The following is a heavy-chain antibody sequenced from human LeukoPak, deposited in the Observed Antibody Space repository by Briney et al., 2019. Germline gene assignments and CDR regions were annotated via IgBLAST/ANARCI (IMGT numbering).Heavy chain of an antibody. V-gene: IGHV3-23*01. CDR1: GFTFSSYA. J-gene: IGHJ4*02. CDR2: ISGSGGST. Sequence: GGSLRLSCAASGFTFSSYAMSWVRQAPGKGLEWVSAISGSGGSTYYADSVKGRFTISRDNSKNTLYLQMNSLRAEDTAVYYCAKEGKLPGYYYDGSGYADYWGQGTLVTVSS. CDR3: AKEGKLPGYYYDGSGYADY. D-gene: IGHD3-22*01.